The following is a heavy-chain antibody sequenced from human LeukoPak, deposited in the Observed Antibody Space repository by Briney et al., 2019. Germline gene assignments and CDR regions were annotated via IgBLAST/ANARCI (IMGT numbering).Heavy chain of an antibody. Sequence: SETLSLTCTVSGGSISSYYWSWIRQPPGKGLEWSGYIYYSGSTNYNPSLKSRVTISVDTSKNQFSLKLSSVTAADTAVYYCARDGAYYYYGMDVWGQGTTVTVSS. CDR1: GGSISSYY. J-gene: IGHJ6*02. CDR3: ARDGAYYYYGMDV. V-gene: IGHV4-59*01. D-gene: IGHD3-10*01. CDR2: IYYSGST.